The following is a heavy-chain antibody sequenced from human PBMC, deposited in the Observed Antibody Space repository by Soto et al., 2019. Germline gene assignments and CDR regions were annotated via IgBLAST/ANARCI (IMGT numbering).Heavy chain of an antibody. CDR3: ASGRGVNYYYHYMDV. J-gene: IGHJ6*03. V-gene: IGHV3-11*01. Sequence: QVQLGESGGGLVKPGGSLRLSFAASGFTSSDYYMSWIRQAPGKGLEWVSYISSSGSTIYYADSVKGRFTISRDNAKNSLYLQMNSLRAEDTAVYYCASGRGVNYYYHYMDVWGKGATVTVSS. CDR1: GFTSSDYY. D-gene: IGHD2-21*01. CDR2: ISSSGSTI.